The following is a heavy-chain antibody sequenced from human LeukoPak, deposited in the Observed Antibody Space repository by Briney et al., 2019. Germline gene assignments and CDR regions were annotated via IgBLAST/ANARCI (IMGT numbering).Heavy chain of an antibody. Sequence: SETLSLTCTVSGYSISSGYCWGWIRQPPGKGLEWIGSIYHSGSTYYNPSLKSRVTISVDTSKNQFSLKLSSVTAADTAVYYCARGVSTLVYFDYWGQGTLVTVSS. CDR1: GYSISSGYC. CDR3: ARGVSTLVYFDY. V-gene: IGHV4-38-2*02. CDR2: IYHSGST. J-gene: IGHJ4*02. D-gene: IGHD5/OR15-5a*01.